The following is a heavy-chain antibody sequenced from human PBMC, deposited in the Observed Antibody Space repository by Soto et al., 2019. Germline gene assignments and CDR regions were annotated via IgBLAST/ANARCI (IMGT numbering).Heavy chain of an antibody. J-gene: IGHJ4*02. V-gene: IGHV3-30-3*01. CDR3: ARGPWSGQYYFDY. D-gene: IGHD3-3*01. CDR1: GFTFSSYA. CDR2: ISYDGSNK. Sequence: GGSLRLSCAASGFTFSSYAMHWVRQAPGKGLEWVAVISYDGSNKYYADSVKGRFTISRDNSKNTLYLQMNSLRAEDTAVYYCARGPWSGQYYFDYWGQGTLVTVSS.